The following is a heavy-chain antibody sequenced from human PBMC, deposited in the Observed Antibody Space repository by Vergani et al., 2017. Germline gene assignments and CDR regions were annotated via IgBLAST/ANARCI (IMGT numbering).Heavy chain of an antibody. V-gene: IGHV4-34*01. J-gene: IGHJ6*02. Sequence: QVQLQQWGAGLLKPSETLSLTCAVYGGSFSGYYWSWIRQPPGKGLEWIGEINHSGSTNYNPSLKSRVTISVDTSKNQFSLKLSSVTAADTAVYYCARDLWELLYYYGMDVWGQGTTVTVSS. CDR1: GGSFSGYY. D-gene: IGHD1-26*01. CDR3: ARDLWELLYYYGMDV. CDR2: INHSGST.